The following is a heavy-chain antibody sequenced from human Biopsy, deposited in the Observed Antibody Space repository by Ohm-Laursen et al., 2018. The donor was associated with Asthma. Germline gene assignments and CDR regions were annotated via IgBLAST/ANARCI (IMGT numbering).Heavy chain of an antibody. J-gene: IGHJ6*02. V-gene: IGHV4-31*03. Sequence: TLSLTCTVSGGSINIGDYYWSWIRQHPVTGLEWIGYIYYSGSTYYNPSLKSRVSISLDTSMNQFSLKLTSVTAADTAVYHCVRGSSSWHHGPFHYYYGLDVWGQGTTATVSS. CDR2: IYYSGST. CDR1: GGSINIGDYY. CDR3: VRGSSSWHHGPFHYYYGLDV. D-gene: IGHD6-13*01.